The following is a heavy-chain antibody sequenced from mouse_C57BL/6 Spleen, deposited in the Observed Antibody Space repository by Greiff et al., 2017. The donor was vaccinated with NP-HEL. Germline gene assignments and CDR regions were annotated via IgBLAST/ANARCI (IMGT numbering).Heavy chain of an antibody. CDR3: AREDGSSLYYFDY. D-gene: IGHD1-1*01. CDR1: GYTFTSYW. V-gene: IGHV1-55*01. J-gene: IGHJ2*01. CDR2: IYPGSGST. Sequence: VQLQQSGAELVKPGASVKMSCKASGYTFTSYWITWVKQRPGQGLEWIGDIYPGSGSTNYNEKFKSKATLTVDTSSSTAYMQLSSLTSEDSAVYDGAREDGSSLYYFDYWGQGTTLTVSS.